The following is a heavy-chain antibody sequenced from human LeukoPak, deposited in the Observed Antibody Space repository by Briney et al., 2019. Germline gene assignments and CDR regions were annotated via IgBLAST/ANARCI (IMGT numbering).Heavy chain of an antibody. Sequence: SVKVSCKASGGTFSSYAISWVRQAPGQGLEWMGGIMPIFGTANYTQKSQSRHTITADESTSTAYMELSSLRSEDTAVYYCASDRGYSSGWDYWGQGTLVTVSS. V-gene: IGHV1-69*13. CDR2: IMPIFGTA. J-gene: IGHJ4*02. D-gene: IGHD6-19*01. CDR3: ASDRGYSSGWDY. CDR1: GGTFSSYA.